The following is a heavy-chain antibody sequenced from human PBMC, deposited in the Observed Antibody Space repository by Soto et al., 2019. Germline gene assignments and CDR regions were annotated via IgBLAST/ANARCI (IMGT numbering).Heavy chain of an antibody. V-gene: IGHV3-23*01. CDR3: AREVTMVRGVPYYYGMDV. J-gene: IGHJ6*02. Sequence: GGSLRLSCVASGFTFSSYAMSWVRQAPGKGLEWVSAISARGGSTYYADSVKGRFTISRDNSKNTLYLQMNSLRAEDTAVYYCAREVTMVRGVPYYYGMDVWGQGTTVTVSS. CDR1: GFTFSSYA. CDR2: ISARGGST. D-gene: IGHD3-10*01.